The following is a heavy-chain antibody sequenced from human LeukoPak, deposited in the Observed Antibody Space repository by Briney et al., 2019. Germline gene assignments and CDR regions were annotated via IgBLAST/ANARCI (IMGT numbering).Heavy chain of an antibody. V-gene: IGHV3-23*01. CDR3: AKDARRGQLEDRYFDL. D-gene: IGHD6-6*01. J-gene: IGHJ2*01. CDR1: GGSISSSN. Sequence: ETLSLTCAVSGGSISSSNWWSWVRQPPGKGLEWVSTISGSGASTYYADSLRGRFTIMRDNSQNTLYLHIKNLRAEDSALYYCAKDARRGQLEDRYFDLWGRGTLVTVSS. CDR2: ISGSGAST.